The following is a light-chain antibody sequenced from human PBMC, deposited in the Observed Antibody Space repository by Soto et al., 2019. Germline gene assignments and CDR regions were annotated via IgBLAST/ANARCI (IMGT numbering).Light chain of an antibody. CDR3: QQYVSSPWT. CDR1: QSVDTSY. V-gene: IGKV3-20*01. Sequence: EIVLTQSPGTLSLSPGERATLSCRASQSVDTSYLAWYQQKAGQAPRLLIYGVSNRATGIPDRFSGSGSGTDFSLTITRLEPEDFAVSYCQQYVSSPWTFGQGTKVEIK. CDR2: GVS. J-gene: IGKJ1*01.